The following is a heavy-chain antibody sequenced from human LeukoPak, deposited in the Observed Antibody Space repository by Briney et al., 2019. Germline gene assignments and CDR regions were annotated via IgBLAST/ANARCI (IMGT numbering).Heavy chain of an antibody. J-gene: IGHJ4*02. Sequence: GGSLRLSCAASGFTFRSYEMNWVRQAPGKGLEWVSYITSSGTTIYYADSVKGRFTISRDNAKNSLYLQMNSLRAEDTAVYYCARDYGGSSPFDYWGQGTLVTVSS. CDR1: GFTFRSYE. CDR2: ITSSGTTI. D-gene: IGHD4-23*01. CDR3: ARDYGGSSPFDY. V-gene: IGHV3-48*03.